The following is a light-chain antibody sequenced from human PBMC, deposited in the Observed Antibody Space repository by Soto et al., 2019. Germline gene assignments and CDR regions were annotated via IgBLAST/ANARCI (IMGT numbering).Light chain of an antibody. CDR3: QQASSFPLT. J-gene: IGKJ4*01. V-gene: IGKV1-12*01. CDR2: GAS. Sequence: DIQMTQSPSSVSASVGDRVTIYCRASQDISSWLAWYQQKPGEAPKLLIYGASTLQSGVPSRFSGSESGTLFTLTISSLQPEDFATYYCQQASSFPLTFGGGTKVQIK. CDR1: QDISSW.